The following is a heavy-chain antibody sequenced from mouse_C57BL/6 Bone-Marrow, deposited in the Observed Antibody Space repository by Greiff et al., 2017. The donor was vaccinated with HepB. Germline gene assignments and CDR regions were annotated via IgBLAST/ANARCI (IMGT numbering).Heavy chain of an antibody. CDR2: IYPGSGKT. Sequence: VKLMESGAELARPGASVKLSCKASGYTFTSYGISWVKQRTGQGLEWIGEIYPGSGKTYYNEKFKGKATLTADKSSSTAYMELRSLTSEDSAVYFCAPVLWYPMDYWGQGTSVTVSS. CDR3: APVLWYPMDY. D-gene: IGHD1-1*02. J-gene: IGHJ4*01. CDR1: GYTFTSYG. V-gene: IGHV1-81*01.